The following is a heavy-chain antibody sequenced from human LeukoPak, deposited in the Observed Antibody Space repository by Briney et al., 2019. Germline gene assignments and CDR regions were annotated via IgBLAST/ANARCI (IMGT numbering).Heavy chain of an antibody. J-gene: IGHJ6*03. CDR2: ISSSSSII. V-gene: IGHV3-48*01. CDR3: ARSAAAGFSYYSYYMDV. CDR1: GFTFSDYS. D-gene: IGHD6-13*01. Sequence: GGSLRLSCAASGFTFSDYSMNWVRQAPGEGLEWISYISSSSSIIYNADSVKGRFTISRDNAKDSLYLQMNSLRAEDTAVYYCARSAAAGFSYYSYYMDVWGKGTTVTISS.